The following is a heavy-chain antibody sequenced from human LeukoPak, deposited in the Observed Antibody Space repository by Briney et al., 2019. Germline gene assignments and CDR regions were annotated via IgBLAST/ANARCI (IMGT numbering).Heavy chain of an antibody. Sequence: ASVKVSCKASGYTFTSYGISWVRQAPGQGLEWMGWISAYNDNTNYAQKLQGRVTMTTDTSTSTAYMELRSLRSDDTAVYYCARAGLPIYYYYMDVWGKGTTVTVSS. V-gene: IGHV1-18*01. CDR2: ISAYNDNT. CDR3: ARAGLPIYYYYMDV. CDR1: GYTFTSYG. D-gene: IGHD5-18*01. J-gene: IGHJ6*03.